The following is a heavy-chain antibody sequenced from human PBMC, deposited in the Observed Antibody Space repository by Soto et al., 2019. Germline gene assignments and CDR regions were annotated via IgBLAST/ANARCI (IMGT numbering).Heavy chain of an antibody. CDR2: ISAYNGNT. Sequence: ASVKVSCKASGCTFTSYGISWVRQAPGQGLEWMGWISAYNGNTNYAQKLQGRVTMTTDTSTSTAYMELRSLRSDDTAVYYCARGVTMVRGVPPYYYYGMDVWGQGTTVTVSS. CDR3: ARGVTMVRGVPPYYYYGMDV. CDR1: GCTFTSYG. J-gene: IGHJ6*02. V-gene: IGHV1-18*04. D-gene: IGHD3-10*01.